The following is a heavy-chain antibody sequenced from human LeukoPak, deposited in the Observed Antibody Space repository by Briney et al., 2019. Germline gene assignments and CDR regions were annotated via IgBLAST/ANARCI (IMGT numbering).Heavy chain of an antibody. V-gene: IGHV3-23*01. Sequence: PGGSLRVSCAASGFPFINYAMSWGRQAPGKGLEWVSGINGNGGSTYNADSVKGRFTISRDNSKNTLYLQMNSLRAEDTAVYYCAKGGLVHPLHIWGQGTMVTVSS. D-gene: IGHD3/OR15-3a*01. CDR1: GFPFINYA. CDR2: INGNGGST. CDR3: AKGGLVHPLHI. J-gene: IGHJ3*02.